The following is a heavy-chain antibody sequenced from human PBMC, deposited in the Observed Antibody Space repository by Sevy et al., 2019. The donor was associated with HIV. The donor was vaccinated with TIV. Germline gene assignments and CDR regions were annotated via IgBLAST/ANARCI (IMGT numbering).Heavy chain of an antibody. D-gene: IGHD6-19*01. J-gene: IGHJ4*02. V-gene: IGHV3-30*03. Sequence: GGSLRLSCAASGFTFSSYGMHWVRQAPGKGLEWVAVISYDGSNKYYADSVKGRFTISRDTSNNTVYLQVSSLRADDTAVYYCARRLSSAWYFDFWGQGTLVTVSS. CDR1: GFTFSSYG. CDR3: ARRLSSAWYFDF. CDR2: ISYDGSNK.